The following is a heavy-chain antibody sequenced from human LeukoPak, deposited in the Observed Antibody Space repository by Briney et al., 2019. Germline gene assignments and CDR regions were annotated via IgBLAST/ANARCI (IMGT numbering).Heavy chain of an antibody. CDR3: ARDPGIANGMDD. Sequence: GGSLRLSCAASGFTFSSYGMHWVRQAPGKGLEWVAVISYDGSNKYYADSVKGRFTISRDNSKNTLYLQMNSLRAEDTAVYYCARDPGIANGMDDWGQGTTVTVFS. V-gene: IGHV3-30*03. CDR1: GFTFSSYG. D-gene: IGHD1-26*01. J-gene: IGHJ6*02. CDR2: ISYDGSNK.